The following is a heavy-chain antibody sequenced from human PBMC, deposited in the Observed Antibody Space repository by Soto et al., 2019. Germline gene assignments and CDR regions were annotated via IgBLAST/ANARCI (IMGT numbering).Heavy chain of an antibody. CDR1: GGSFSGYY. J-gene: IGHJ5*02. CDR2: INHSGST. Sequence: SESLSLTCAVYGGSFSGYYWSWIRQPPGKGLEWIGEINHSGSTNYNPSLKSRVTISVDTSKNQFSLKLSSVTAADTAVYYCARFVVVPAALTNWFDPWGQGTLVTVSS. D-gene: IGHD2-2*01. V-gene: IGHV4-34*01. CDR3: ARFVVVPAALTNWFDP.